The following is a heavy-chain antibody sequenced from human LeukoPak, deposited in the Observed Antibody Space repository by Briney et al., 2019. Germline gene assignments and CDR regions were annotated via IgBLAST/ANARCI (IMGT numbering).Heavy chain of an antibody. D-gene: IGHD6-13*01. Sequence: GGSLRLSCATSGFPFSSFWMSWVCQGPGKGPEWVANIKQDGGEKYYVDSVKGRFTISRDNANNSLFLQMDSLRAEDTAVYYCVTWGNTSSWFRYFDLWGRGTLVTVSS. J-gene: IGHJ2*01. CDR2: IKQDGGEK. V-gene: IGHV3-7*01. CDR3: VTWGNTSSWFRYFDL. CDR1: GFPFSSFW.